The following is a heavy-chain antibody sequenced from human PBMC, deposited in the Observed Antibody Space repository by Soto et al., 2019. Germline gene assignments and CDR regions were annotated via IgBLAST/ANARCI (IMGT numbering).Heavy chain of an antibody. CDR2: ISSSSSHI. CDR3: VRERGLSSYYGMDV. J-gene: IGHJ6*02. V-gene: IGHV3-21*01. Sequence: GGSLSLSCAASGFTLTSYSMNWVRQAPGKGLEWVSSISSSSSHIYYADSVKGRFTISRDNARNALYLEMNSLRAEDTAVYYCVRERGLSSYYGMDVLGQGTAVTVSS. D-gene: IGHD3-10*01. CDR1: GFTLTSYS.